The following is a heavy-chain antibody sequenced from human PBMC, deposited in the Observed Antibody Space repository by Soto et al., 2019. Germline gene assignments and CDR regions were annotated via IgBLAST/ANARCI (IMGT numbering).Heavy chain of an antibody. CDR2: ISGSGGST. Sequence: GVLRLSCAASGFTFSSYAMSWVRQAPGKGLEWVSAISGSGGSTYYADSVKGRFTISRDNSKNTLYLQMNSLRAEDTAVYYCAKGRYCSSTSCYTKYYYYYGMDVWGQGTTVTVSS. CDR1: GFTFSSYA. J-gene: IGHJ6*02. CDR3: AKGRYCSSTSCYTKYYYYYGMDV. D-gene: IGHD2-2*02. V-gene: IGHV3-23*01.